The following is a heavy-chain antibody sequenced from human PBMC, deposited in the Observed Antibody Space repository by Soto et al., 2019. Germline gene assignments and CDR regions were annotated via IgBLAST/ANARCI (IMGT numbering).Heavy chain of an antibody. CDR3: ASIGGYHATLDH. CDR1: GVSISSYF. D-gene: IGHD5-18*01. Sequence: SETLSLTCTVSGVSISSYFWSWIRQPPGRGLEWIGYTYHRGSTNYSPSLKSRVAISLDTSENQFSLKVNSVTAADTAVYYCASIGGYHATLDHWCQATPVTVSS. CDR2: TYHRGST. J-gene: IGHJ4*02. V-gene: IGHV4-59*01.